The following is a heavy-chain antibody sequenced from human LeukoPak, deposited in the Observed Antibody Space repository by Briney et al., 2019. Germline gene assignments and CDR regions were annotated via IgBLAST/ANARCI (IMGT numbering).Heavy chain of an antibody. Sequence: ASVKVSCKASGYTFTTYDISWVRQATGQGLEWMGWMNPSNGNTGYAQKFQGRVIMTRNTSINTAYMELSSLRFDDTALYYCARLGSRGDFWGQGTQVTVSS. D-gene: IGHD3-10*01. J-gene: IGHJ4*02. V-gene: IGHV1-8*02. CDR3: ARLGSRGDF. CDR2: MNPSNGNT. CDR1: GYTFTTYD.